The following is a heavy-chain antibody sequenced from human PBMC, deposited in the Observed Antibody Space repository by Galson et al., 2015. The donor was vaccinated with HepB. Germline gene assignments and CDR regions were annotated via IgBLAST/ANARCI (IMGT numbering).Heavy chain of an antibody. V-gene: IGHV3-7*01. J-gene: IGHJ4*02. CDR3: TTRGRAMAD. CDR2: INEDGSDK. CDR1: GFTFSTYW. Sequence: SLRLSCAASGFTFSTYWMSWVRQAPGKGLEWVANINEDGSDKNYVDSVKGRFFISRDNAKTSLYLQMNSLRADDTAVYYCTTRGRAMADWGQGTQVTVSS. D-gene: IGHD6-19*01.